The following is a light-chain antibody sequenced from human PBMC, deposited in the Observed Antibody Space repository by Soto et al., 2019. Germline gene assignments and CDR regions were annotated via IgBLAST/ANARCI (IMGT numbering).Light chain of an antibody. J-gene: IGLJ2*01. Sequence: QSALTQPASVSGSPGQSITISCTGTSSDVGSYKFVSWYQQHPGKAPKLMIYEGSKRPSGVSNRFSGSKSGNTASLTISGLQAEDEADYYCCSYAGSSTLVFGGGTKRPS. CDR1: SSDVGSYKF. V-gene: IGLV2-23*01. CDR2: EGS. CDR3: CSYAGSSTLV.